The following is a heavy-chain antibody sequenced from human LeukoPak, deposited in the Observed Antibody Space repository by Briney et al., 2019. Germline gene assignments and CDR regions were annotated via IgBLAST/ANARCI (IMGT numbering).Heavy chain of an antibody. V-gene: IGHV3-23*01. CDR1: GFTFSSYA. CDR2: ISGRGGST. J-gene: IGHJ5*02. CDR3: ARVYSSSWYSMGRVGNWFDP. Sequence: GGSLRLSCAASGFTFSSYAMSWVRQAPGKGLEWVSAISGRGGSTYYADSVKGRFTISRDNSKNTLYLQMNSLRAEGTAVYYCARVYSSSWYSMGRVGNWFDPWGQGTLVTVSS. D-gene: IGHD6-13*01.